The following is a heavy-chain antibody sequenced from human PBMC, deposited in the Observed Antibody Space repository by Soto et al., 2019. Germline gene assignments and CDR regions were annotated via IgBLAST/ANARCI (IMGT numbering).Heavy chain of an antibody. D-gene: IGHD6-19*01. CDR2: ISGSGGST. J-gene: IGHJ4*02. Sequence: HPGGSLRLSCAASGFTFSSYAMSWVRQAPGKGLEWVSAISGSGGSTYYADSVKGRFTISRDNSKNTLYLQMNSLRAEDTAVYYCAKVLAVAGSSPTYFDYWGQGTLVTVSS. CDR3: AKVLAVAGSSPTYFDY. CDR1: GFTFSSYA. V-gene: IGHV3-23*01.